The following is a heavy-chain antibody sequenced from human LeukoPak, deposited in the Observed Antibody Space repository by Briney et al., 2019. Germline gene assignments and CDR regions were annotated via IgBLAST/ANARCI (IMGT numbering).Heavy chain of an antibody. Sequence: SETLSLTCAVYGGSFSGYYWSWIRQPPGKGLEWIGEISHSGSTNYNPSLKSRVTISVDTSKNQFSLKLSSVTAADTAVYYCARGHVGDCSGGSCYHYFDYWGQGTLVTVSS. V-gene: IGHV4-34*01. D-gene: IGHD2-15*01. CDR1: GGSFSGYY. CDR3: ARGHVGDCSGGSCYHYFDY. CDR2: ISHSGST. J-gene: IGHJ4*02.